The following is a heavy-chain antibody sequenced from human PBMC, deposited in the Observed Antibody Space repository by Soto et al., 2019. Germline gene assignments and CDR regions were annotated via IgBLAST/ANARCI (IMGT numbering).Heavy chain of an antibody. D-gene: IGHD1-26*01. CDR1: GDSISNSNYY. CDR3: ATQVWGQPGWFDP. CDR2: IYYSGST. Sequence: QLQLQESGPGLVKPSETLSLTCTVSGDSISNSNYYWGWIRQPPGKGLEWIGSIYYSGSTYYNPSPXXRXTISVDTSRNQFSLKLTSMTAADTAVYYCATQVWGQPGWFDPWGQGTLVTVSS. V-gene: IGHV4-39*01. J-gene: IGHJ5*02.